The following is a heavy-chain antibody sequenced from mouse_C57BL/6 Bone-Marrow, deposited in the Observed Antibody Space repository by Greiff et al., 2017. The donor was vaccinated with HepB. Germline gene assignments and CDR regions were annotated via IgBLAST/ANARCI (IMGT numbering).Heavy chain of an antibody. CDR3: ARHYGNYYAMDY. CDR1: GYSITSGYY. V-gene: IGHV3-6*01. Sequence: ESGPGLVKPSQSLSLTCSVTGYSITSGYYWNWIRQFPGNKLEWMGYISYDGSNNYNPSLKNRISITRDTSKNQFFLKLNSVTTEDTATYYCARHYGNYYAMDYWGQGTSVTVSS. D-gene: IGHD2-1*01. CDR2: ISYDGSN. J-gene: IGHJ4*01.